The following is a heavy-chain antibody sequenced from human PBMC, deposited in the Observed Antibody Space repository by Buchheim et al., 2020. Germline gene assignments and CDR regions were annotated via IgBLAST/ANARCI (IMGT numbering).Heavy chain of an antibody. D-gene: IGHD4-11*01. CDR2: IYYSGST. J-gene: IGHJ4*02. CDR3: ARTSIQYHFDS. Sequence: QVQLQESGPGLVKPSETLSVTCTVSGGSVSSGNYYWSWIRQPPGKGLEWIGHIYYSGSTNYSPSLKSRVTISVDTSKDQFSLKLSSVTAADTAVYYCARTSIQYHFDSWGQGTL. V-gene: IGHV4-61*01. CDR1: GGSVSSGNYY.